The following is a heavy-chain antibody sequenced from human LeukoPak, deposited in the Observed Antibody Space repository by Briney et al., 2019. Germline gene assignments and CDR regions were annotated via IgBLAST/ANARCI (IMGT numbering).Heavy chain of an antibody. CDR3: AKDRYDSSGYCFDY. CDR1: GFTFSSYA. Sequence: GGSLRLSCAASGFTFSSYAMSWVRQAPGKGLEWVSAISGSGGSTYYADSVKGRFTISRDNSKNTLYLQMNSLRAEDTAVYCCAKDRYDSSGYCFDYWGQGTLVTVSS. J-gene: IGHJ4*02. D-gene: IGHD3-22*01. V-gene: IGHV3-23*01. CDR2: ISGSGGST.